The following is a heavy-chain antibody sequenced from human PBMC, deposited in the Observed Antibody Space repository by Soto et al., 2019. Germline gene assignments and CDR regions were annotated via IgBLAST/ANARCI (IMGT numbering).Heavy chain of an antibody. J-gene: IGHJ6*02. Sequence: PGGSLRLSCVASGFTFKSNSMSWVRQPPGKGLEWVSAISGSSDYIYYADSVKGRFTISRDNSKNTLYLQMNSLRAEDTAVYYCARDFPPDYYDSSGYWDVWGQGTXVTVSS. CDR2: ISGSSDYI. D-gene: IGHD3-22*01. CDR1: GFTFKSNS. V-gene: IGHV3-23*01. CDR3: ARDFPPDYYDSSGYWDV.